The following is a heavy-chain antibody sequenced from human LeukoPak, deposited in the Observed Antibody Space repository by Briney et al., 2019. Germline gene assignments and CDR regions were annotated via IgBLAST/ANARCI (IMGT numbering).Heavy chain of an antibody. J-gene: IGHJ6*03. CDR3: ARRVGSRYYYYYMDV. CDR1: GGSFSGYY. Sequence: SETLSLTCAVYGGSFSGYYWSWIRQPPGKGLEWIGEINHSGSTNYNPSLKSRVTISVDTSKNQFSLKLSSVTAADTAVYYCARRVGSRYYYYYMDVWGKGTTVAVSS. D-gene: IGHD6-13*01. CDR2: INHSGST. V-gene: IGHV4-34*01.